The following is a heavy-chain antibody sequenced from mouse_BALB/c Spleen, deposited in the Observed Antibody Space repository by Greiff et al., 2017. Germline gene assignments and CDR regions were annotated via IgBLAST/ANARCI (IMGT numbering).Heavy chain of an antibody. D-gene: IGHD2-9*01. J-gene: IGHJ4*01. V-gene: IGHV1-15*01. CDR2: IDPETGGT. Sequence: QVQLKESGAELVRPGASVTLSCKASGYTFTDYEMHWVKQTPVHGLEWIGAIDPETGGTAYNQKFKGKATLTADKSSSTAYMELRSLTSEDSAVYYCTRFLLWLRRQDWDYAMDYWGQGTSVTVSS. CDR3: TRFLLWLRRQDWDYAMDY. CDR1: GYTFTDYE.